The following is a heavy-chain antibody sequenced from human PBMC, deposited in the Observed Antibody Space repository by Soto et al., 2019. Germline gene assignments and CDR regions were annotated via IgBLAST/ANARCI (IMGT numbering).Heavy chain of an antibody. Sequence: SVKVSCKASGGTFSSYAISWVRQAPGQGLEWMGGIIPIFGTANYAQKFQGRVTITADESTSRAYMELSSLRSEDTAVYYCARGRRDYYYGMDVWGQGTTVTVSS. CDR2: IIPIFGTA. CDR1: GGTFSSYA. J-gene: IGHJ6*02. CDR3: ARGRRDYYYGMDV. V-gene: IGHV1-69*13.